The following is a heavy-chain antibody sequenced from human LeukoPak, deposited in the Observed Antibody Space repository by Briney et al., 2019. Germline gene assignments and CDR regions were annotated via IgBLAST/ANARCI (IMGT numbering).Heavy chain of an antibody. CDR1: GGTFSSYA. CDR3: AFSSPPNHYDFGSGYYGHLDS. CDR2: IIPIFGTA. D-gene: IGHD3-3*01. V-gene: IGHV1-69*05. J-gene: IGHJ4*02. Sequence: SVKVSCKASGGTFSSYAISWVRQAPGQGLEWMGGIIPIFGTANYAQKFQGRVTITTDESTSTAYMELSSLRSEDTAVYYCAFSSPPNHYDFGSGYYGHLDSWGQGTLVTVSS.